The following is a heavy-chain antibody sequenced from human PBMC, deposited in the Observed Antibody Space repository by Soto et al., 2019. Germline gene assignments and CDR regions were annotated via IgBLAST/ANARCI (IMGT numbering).Heavy chain of an antibody. J-gene: IGHJ4*02. CDR2: ISAYNGNT. V-gene: IGHV1-18*01. Sequence: ASVKVSCKASGYTFTSYGISWVRQAPGQGLEWMGWISAYNGNTNYAQKLQGRVTMTTDTSTSTAYMELRSLRSDDSAVYYCAKDGPAVTTGYFDYWGQGTLVTVSS. D-gene: IGHD4-17*01. CDR3: AKDGPAVTTGYFDY. CDR1: GYTFTSYG.